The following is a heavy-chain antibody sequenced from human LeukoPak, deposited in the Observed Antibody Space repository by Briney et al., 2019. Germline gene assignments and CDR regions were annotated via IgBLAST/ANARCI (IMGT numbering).Heavy chain of an antibody. CDR3: ARGGDGYNGDAFDI. CDR1: GYTFTGYY. V-gene: IGHV1-2*02. J-gene: IGHJ3*02. Sequence: ASVKVSCKASGYTFTGYYMHWVRQAPGQGLEWMGWINPNSGGTNYALKFQGRVTMTRDTSISTAYMELSRLRSDDTAVYYCARGGDGYNGDAFDIWGQGTMVTVSS. CDR2: INPNSGGT. D-gene: IGHD5-24*01.